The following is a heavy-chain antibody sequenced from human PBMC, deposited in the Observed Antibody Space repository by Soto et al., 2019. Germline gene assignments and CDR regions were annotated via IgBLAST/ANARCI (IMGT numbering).Heavy chain of an antibody. V-gene: IGHV3-7*04. J-gene: IGHJ3*02. D-gene: IGHD3-22*01. Sequence: PGGSLRLSCTVSGFTFSSYWMSWVRQAPGKGLEWVANIKPDGSEKWYVDSVKGRFTISRDNAKNSLYLHMSSLSAEDTAVYYCARGDYYDSSGPFSDAFDIWGQGTVVTVSS. CDR2: IKPDGSEK. CDR1: GFTFSSYW. CDR3: ARGDYYDSSGPFSDAFDI.